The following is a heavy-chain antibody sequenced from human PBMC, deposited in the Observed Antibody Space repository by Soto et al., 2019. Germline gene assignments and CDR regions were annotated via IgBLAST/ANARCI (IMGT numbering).Heavy chain of an antibody. CDR1: GVTFSSYW. V-gene: IGHV3-74*01. CDR2: INSDGSST. Sequence: PGGSLRLSCAASGVTFSSYWMHWVRRAPGKGMVWVSRINSDGSSTSYADSVKGRFTISRDNAKNTLYLQMNSLRTEDTAVYYGASSFLAPFDYWGQGTLVTVSS. J-gene: IGHJ4*02. CDR3: ASSFLAPFDY.